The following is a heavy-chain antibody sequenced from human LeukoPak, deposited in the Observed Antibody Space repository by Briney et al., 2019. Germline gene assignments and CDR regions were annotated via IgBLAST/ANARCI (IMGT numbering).Heavy chain of an antibody. CDR3: ARAGSYGPLGY. J-gene: IGHJ4*02. Sequence: GASVKVSCKASGGTFSSYAISWVRQAPGQGLEWMGIINPSGGSTSYAQKFQGRVTMTRDTSTSTVYMELSSLRSEDTAVYYCARAGSYGPLGYWGQGTLVTVSS. D-gene: IGHD5-18*01. CDR2: INPSGGST. V-gene: IGHV1-46*01. CDR1: GGTFSSYA.